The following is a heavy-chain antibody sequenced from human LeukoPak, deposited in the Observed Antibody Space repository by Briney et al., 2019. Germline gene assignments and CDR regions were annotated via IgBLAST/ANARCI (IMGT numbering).Heavy chain of an antibody. V-gene: IGHV3-66*01. CDR1: GFSVSNNY. CDR2: IYSGGST. Sequence: PGGSLRLSCAASGFSVSNNYMSWVRQAPGKGLEWVSVIYSGGSTFYADSVKGRFTISRDNAKNSLYLQMNSLRDEDTAVYYCARVWGLAVAGGEIEYWGQGTLVTVSS. J-gene: IGHJ4*02. CDR3: ARVWGLAVAGGEIEY. D-gene: IGHD6-13*01.